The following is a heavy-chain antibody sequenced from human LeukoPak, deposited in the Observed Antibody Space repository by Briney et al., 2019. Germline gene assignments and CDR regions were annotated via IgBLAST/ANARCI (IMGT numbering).Heavy chain of an antibody. CDR1: GFTFSSYW. J-gene: IGHJ6*02. V-gene: IGHV3-74*01. CDR3: ARDSRAGYCSSTSCYKRAIGYSYYGMDV. CDR2: LNSHGGST. D-gene: IGHD2-2*02. Sequence: GGSLRLSCAASGFTFSSYWMHWVRQAPGKGLEWVSRLNSHGGSTNYADSVRGGFTISRDNAKNTLYLQLNSLRAEDTAVYYCARDSRAGYCSSTSCYKRAIGYSYYGMDVWGQGTTVTVSS.